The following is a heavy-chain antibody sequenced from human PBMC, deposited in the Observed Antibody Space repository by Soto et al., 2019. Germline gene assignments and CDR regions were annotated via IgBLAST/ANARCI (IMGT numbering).Heavy chain of an antibody. CDR3: ARELIGGGIAASNGY. CDR1: GFTFSSYA. J-gene: IGHJ4*02. CDR2: ISYDGSNK. D-gene: IGHD6-13*01. Sequence: GGSLRLSCAASGFTFSSYAMHWVRQAPGKGLEWVAVISYDGSNKYYADSVKGRFTISRDNSKNTLYLQMNSLRAEDTAVYYCARELIGGGIAASNGYWGQGTLVTVSS. V-gene: IGHV3-30-3*01.